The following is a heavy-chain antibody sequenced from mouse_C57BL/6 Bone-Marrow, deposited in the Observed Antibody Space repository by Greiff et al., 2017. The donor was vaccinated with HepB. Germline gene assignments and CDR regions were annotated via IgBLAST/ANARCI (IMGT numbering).Heavy chain of an antibody. D-gene: IGHD3-2*02. CDR1: GFTFSDYG. V-gene: IGHV5-17*01. CDR2: ISSGSSTI. CDR3: ARPGQLRLQFAY. Sequence: EVQLVESGGGLVKPGGSLKLSCAASGFTFSDYGMHWVRQAPEKGLVWVAYISSGSSTIYYADTVKVRFTISRDNAKNNLFLQMTSLRSEATAMYYCARPGQLRLQFAYWGQGTLVTVSA. J-gene: IGHJ3*01.